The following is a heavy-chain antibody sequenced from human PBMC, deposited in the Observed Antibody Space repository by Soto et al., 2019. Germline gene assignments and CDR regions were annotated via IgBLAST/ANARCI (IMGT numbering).Heavy chain of an antibody. CDR3: ARGAAARRTSYYYYGMDV. CDR1: GGTFSSYA. V-gene: IGHV1-69*01. D-gene: IGHD6-13*01. CDR2: IIPIFGTA. Sequence: QVQLVQSGAEVKKPGSSVKVSCKASGGTFSSYAISWVRQAPGQGLEWMGGIIPIFGTANYAQKFQGRVTITADESTSTAYMELSSLRSEDTAVYYCARGAAARRTSYYYYGMDVWGQGTTVTLSS. J-gene: IGHJ6*02.